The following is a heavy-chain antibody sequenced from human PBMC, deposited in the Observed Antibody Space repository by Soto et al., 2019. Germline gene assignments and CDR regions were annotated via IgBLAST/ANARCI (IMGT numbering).Heavy chain of an antibody. CDR3: ARGTSWQLPFDY. J-gene: IGHJ4*02. CDR2: ISYSGST. CDR1: SDSISSYY. Sequence: LTCTVSSDSISSYYWSWIRQPPGKRLEWIGYISYSGSTDYNPSLKSRVTISGDTSKNQFSLKVSSVTAADTAVYYCARGTSWQLPFDYWGQGTLVTVSS. D-gene: IGHD6-13*01. V-gene: IGHV4-59*01.